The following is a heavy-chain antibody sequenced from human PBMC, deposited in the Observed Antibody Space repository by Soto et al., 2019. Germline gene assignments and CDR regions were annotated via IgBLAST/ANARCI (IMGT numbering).Heavy chain of an antibody. CDR1: GFTFSSYW. Sequence: GGSLRLSCAASGFTFSSYWMSWVRQAPGKGLEWVANINQDGSERYYVDSVKGRFTISRDNAKNSLYLQMSSLRAEDTAVYYCAREWVPAALDFWGQGTLVTVSS. CDR2: INQDGSER. V-gene: IGHV3-7*05. CDR3: AREWVPAALDF. J-gene: IGHJ4*02. D-gene: IGHD2-2*01.